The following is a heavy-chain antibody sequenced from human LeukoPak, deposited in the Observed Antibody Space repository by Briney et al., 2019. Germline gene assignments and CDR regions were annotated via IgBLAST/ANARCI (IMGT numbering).Heavy chain of an antibody. CDR2: ISGSGGNT. D-gene: IGHD3-10*01. V-gene: IGHV3-23*01. CDR3: AKDGMVRGYYYYYMDV. CDR1: GFTFSSYG. J-gene: IGHJ6*03. Sequence: GGTLRLSCAASGFTFSSYGMSWVRQAPGKGLEWVSAISGSGGNTYYADSVKGRFTISRDNSKNTLYMQMNSLRAEDTAVYYCAKDGMVRGYYYYYMDVWGKGTTVTISS.